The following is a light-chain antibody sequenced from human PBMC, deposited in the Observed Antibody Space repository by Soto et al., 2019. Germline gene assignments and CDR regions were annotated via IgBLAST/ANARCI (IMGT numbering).Light chain of an antibody. V-gene: IGKV3-15*01. J-gene: IGKJ1*01. CDR1: QSIASN. CDR2: FAS. Sequence: IVMTQSPATLSVSPGERATLSCRASQSIASNLAWYQQKPGQAPRLLIHFASTRATGVPARFSGSGSGTEFTLTISSLQSEDFAVYYCQQYNNWPPGTFGQGTKVESK. CDR3: QQYNNWPPGT.